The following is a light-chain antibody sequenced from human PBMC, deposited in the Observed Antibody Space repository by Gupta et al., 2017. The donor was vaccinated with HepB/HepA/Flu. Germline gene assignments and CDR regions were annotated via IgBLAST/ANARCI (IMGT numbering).Light chain of an antibody. CDR3: QQSYSIPCS. V-gene: IGKV1-39*01. CDR2: AAS. Sequence: DIQMTQSPSSLSASVGDRVTITCRESQSISSYLNWYQQKPGKAPKLLIYAASSLQSGVPSRFSGSGSGTDFTLTISSLQPEDFATYYCQQSYSIPCSFGQGTKLEIK. CDR1: QSISSY. J-gene: IGKJ2*04.